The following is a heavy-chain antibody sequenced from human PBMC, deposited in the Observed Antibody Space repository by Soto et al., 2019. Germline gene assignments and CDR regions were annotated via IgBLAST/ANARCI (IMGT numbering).Heavy chain of an antibody. CDR3: AREGWLQTNALEY. D-gene: IGHD5-12*01. CDR2: ISYDGSNK. V-gene: IGHV3-30-3*01. J-gene: IGHJ4*02. CDR1: GFTFSSYA. Sequence: QVQLVESGGGVVQPGRSLRLSCAASGFTFSSYAMHWVRQAPGKGLEWVAVISYDGSNKYYADSVKGRFTISRDNSKNTLYLQVNSLRAEDTAVYYCAREGWLQTNALEYWGQGTLVTVSS.